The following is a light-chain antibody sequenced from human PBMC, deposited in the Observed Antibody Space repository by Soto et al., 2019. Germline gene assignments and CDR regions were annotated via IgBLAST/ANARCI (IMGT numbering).Light chain of an antibody. CDR2: EVS. J-gene: IGLJ2*01. V-gene: IGLV2-14*01. CDR1: SGDVGGFNY. CDR3: NSYTLSSTLL. Sequence: QSVLTQPASVSGSPGQSITISCTGTSGDVGGFNYVSWYQQHPGKAPKLLIYEVSNRPSGVSDRFSGSKSGNTASLTISGLQPEDEADYYCNSYTLSSTLLFGGGTKLTVL.